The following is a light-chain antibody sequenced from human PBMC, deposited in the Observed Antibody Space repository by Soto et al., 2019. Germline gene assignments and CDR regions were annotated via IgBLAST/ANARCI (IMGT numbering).Light chain of an antibody. CDR3: QQYNSWPPYT. CDR2: GAS. CDR1: QSVGSD. V-gene: IGKV3-15*01. Sequence: EMVMTQSPATLSVSPGERATLSCRASQSVGSDLAWYQQKPGQAPRLLIYGASTRATGIPARFSGSGSGTEFTLIISSRQSEDFALYYCQQYNSWPPYTVGQGTKLEIK. J-gene: IGKJ2*01.